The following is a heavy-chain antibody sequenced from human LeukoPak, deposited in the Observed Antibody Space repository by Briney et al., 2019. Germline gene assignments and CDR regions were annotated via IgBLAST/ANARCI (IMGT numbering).Heavy chain of an antibody. Sequence: PGGSLRLCCAASGVTFSSYAMSGVGQAPGKGLEWVSAIIGIGGSTYYADSVKGRFTISRDNSQNTLYLQMNSLRAENTAVYYCVRSSGRPDYWGQGTLVTASS. J-gene: IGHJ4*02. CDR3: VRSSGRPDY. CDR1: GVTFSSYA. CDR2: IIGIGGST. V-gene: IGHV3-23*01. D-gene: IGHD6-19*01.